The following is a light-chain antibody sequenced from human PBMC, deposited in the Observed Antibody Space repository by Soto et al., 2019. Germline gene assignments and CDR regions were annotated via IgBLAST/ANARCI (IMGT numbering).Light chain of an antibody. V-gene: IGKV1-39*01. J-gene: IGKJ2*01. CDR2: GAS. Sequence: DIQMTQSPSSLSASVGDRVTITCRAGQSISSYLNWYQQKPGKAPKLLIYGASRLQSGVPSRFSGSGSGTHFTLTISSLQPEDFATYYCQQSYSLPRTFGQGTKLEIK. CDR1: QSISSY. CDR3: QQSYSLPRT.